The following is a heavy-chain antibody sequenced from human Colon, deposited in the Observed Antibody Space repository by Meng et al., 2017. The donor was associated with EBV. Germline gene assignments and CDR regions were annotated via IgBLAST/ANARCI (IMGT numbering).Heavy chain of an antibody. V-gene: IGHV4-30-2*01. Sequence: QLPLQEPYSGLVQPSQSLALTCAVSGDSISSGDYSWSWIRQPPGQGLEWIGYIYHGGTTYNTSLKSRVTISVDNSKNQFSLRLTSVTAADTAVYYCARGPYCGGDCYWFDPWGQGTLVTVSS. CDR2: IYHGGTT. CDR3: ARGPYCGGDCYWFDP. CDR1: GDSISSGDYS. D-gene: IGHD2-21*02. J-gene: IGHJ5*02.